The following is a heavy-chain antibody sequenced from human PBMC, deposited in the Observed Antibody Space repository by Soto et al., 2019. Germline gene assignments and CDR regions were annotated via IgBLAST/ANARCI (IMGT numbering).Heavy chain of an antibody. J-gene: IGHJ4*02. D-gene: IGHD2-15*01. CDR3: ARESPHPYCSGGSCYSY. Sequence: QVQLVQSGAEVKKPGSSVKVSCKASGGTFSSYTISWVRQAPGQGLEWMGRIIPILGIANYAQKLQGRVTITADKSTSTAYMELSSLRSEDTAVYYCARESPHPYCSGGSCYSYWGQGTLVTVSS. CDR2: IIPILGIA. V-gene: IGHV1-69*08. CDR1: GGTFSSYT.